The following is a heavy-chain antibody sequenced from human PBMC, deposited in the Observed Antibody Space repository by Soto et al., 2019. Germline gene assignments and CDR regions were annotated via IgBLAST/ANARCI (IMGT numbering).Heavy chain of an antibody. V-gene: IGHV3-30*18. CDR3: AKDPMPYSGSYSWFDP. CDR2: ISYDGSNK. D-gene: IGHD1-26*01. Sequence: GGSLRLSCAASGFTFSSYGMHWVRQAPGKGLEWVAVISYDGSNKYYADSVKGRFTISRDNSKNTLYLQMNSLRAEDTAVYYCAKDPMPYSGSYSWFDPWGQGTLVTVSS. J-gene: IGHJ5*02. CDR1: GFTFSSYG.